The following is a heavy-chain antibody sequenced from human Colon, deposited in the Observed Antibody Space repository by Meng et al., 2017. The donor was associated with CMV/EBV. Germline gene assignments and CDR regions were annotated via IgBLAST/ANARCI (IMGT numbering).Heavy chain of an antibody. CDR3: AREGTYASSSGLGL. D-gene: IGHD3-16*01. CDR1: GYTANGYY. J-gene: IGHJ4*02. CDR2: NNPNSGDA. Sequence: ASVKVSCKTSGYTANGYYIHWVRQAPGQGLEWMGWNNPNSGDANYARTFLGRVTMTADTSISTVYMELRGLRSGDTAVYYCAREGTYASSSGLGLWGPGALVTVSS. V-gene: IGHV1-2*02.